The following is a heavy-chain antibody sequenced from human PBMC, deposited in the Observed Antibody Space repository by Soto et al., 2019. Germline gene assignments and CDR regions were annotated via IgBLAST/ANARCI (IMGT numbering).Heavy chain of an antibody. CDR1: GGSFSGYY. Sequence: PSETLSLTCAVYGGSFSGYYWTWIRQPPGTGLEWIGEINYSGSTNYNPSLKSRVTISVDTSKNQFSLKLSSVTTAVTALYYCARLPWADYGGIFDPWGQGTLVTVSS. D-gene: IGHD4-17*01. CDR2: INYSGST. V-gene: IGHV4-34*01. J-gene: IGHJ5*02. CDR3: ARLPWADYGGIFDP.